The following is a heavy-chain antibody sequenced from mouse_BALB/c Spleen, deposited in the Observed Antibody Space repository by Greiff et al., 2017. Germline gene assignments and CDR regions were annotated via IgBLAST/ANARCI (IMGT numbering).Heavy chain of an antibody. CDR2: ISIGGSYT. D-gene: IGHD3-2*01. Sequence: EVQVVESGGDLVKPGGSLKLSCAASGFTFSSSGMSWVRQTPDKRLDWVATISIGGSYTYYPDSSKGRFTISRDNAKNTLYLQMSSLKSEDTPVDYCARRGDGAGYADYWGQGTTLTVSA. CDR3: ARRGDGAGYADY. CDR1: GFTFSSSG. V-gene: IGHV5-6*01. J-gene: IGHJ2*01.